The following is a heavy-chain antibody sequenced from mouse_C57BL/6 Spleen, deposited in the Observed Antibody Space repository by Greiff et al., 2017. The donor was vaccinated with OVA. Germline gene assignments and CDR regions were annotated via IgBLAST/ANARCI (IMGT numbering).Heavy chain of an antibody. CDR1: GYTFTSYW. D-gene: IGHD1-1*01. CDR3: ARSSYYYGSSYLGAY. V-gene: IGHV1-50*01. CDR2: IDPSDSYT. J-gene: IGHJ3*01. Sequence: VQLQQPGAELVKPGASVKLSCKASGYTFTSYWMQWVKQRPGQGLEWIGEIDPSDSYTNYNQKFKGKATLTVDTSSSTAYMQLSSLTSEDSAVYYCARSSYYYGSSYLGAYWGQGTLVTVSA.